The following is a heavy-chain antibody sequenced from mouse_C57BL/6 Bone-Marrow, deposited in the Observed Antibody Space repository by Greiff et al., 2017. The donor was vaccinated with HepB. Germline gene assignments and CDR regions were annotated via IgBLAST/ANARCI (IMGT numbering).Heavy chain of an antibody. J-gene: IGHJ1*03. Sequence: QVQLQQPGAELVKPGASVKLSCKASGYTFTSYWMHWVKQRPGQGLEWIGMIHPNSGSTNYNEKFKSKATLTVDKSSSTAYMQLSSLTSEDSAVYYCARPPYGTLWYFDVWGTGTTVTVSS. CDR2: IHPNSGST. V-gene: IGHV1-64*01. D-gene: IGHD1-1*01. CDR3: ARPPYGTLWYFDV. CDR1: GYTFTSYW.